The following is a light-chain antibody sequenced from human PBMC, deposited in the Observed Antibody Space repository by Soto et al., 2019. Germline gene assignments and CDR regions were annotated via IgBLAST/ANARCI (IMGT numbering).Light chain of an antibody. CDR2: AAS. CDR3: QQYNGYYRT. V-gene: IGKV1-39*01. CDR1: ETINNY. Sequence: DIRMTQSPSSLSVSVGDGVTITCRASETINNYLNWYQQKPGRAPKLLIHAASTLQSGVPSRFSGSGSGTDFTLTISSLQPEDFATYYCQQYNGYYRTFGQGTKLEIK. J-gene: IGKJ2*01.